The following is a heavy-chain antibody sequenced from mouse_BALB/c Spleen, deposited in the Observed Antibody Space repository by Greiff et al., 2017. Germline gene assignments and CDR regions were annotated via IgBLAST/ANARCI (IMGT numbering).Heavy chain of an antibody. D-gene: IGHD1-2*01. J-gene: IGHJ4*01. V-gene: IGHV5-6-5*01. CDR2: ISSGGST. CDR1: GFTFSSYA. CDR3: ARSSTATYAMDY. Sequence: EVHLVESGGGLVKPGGSLKLSCAASGFTFSSYAMSWVRQTPEKRLEWVASISSGGSTYYPDSVKGRFTISRDNARNILYLQMSSLRSEDTAMYYCARSSTATYAMDYWGQGTSVTVSS.